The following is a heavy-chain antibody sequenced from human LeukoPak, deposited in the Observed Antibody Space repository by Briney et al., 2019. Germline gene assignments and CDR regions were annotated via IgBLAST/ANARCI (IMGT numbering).Heavy chain of an antibody. CDR2: ISSTIVYT. Sequence: GGSPRLSCEASGFTFTTYSMNWVRQAPGKGLEWVSSISSTIVYTYYADSVKGRFTISRDNANNSLFLQMNSLRAEDTAVYYCARVYGSGPFYYYGMDVWGQGTTVTVSS. D-gene: IGHD3-10*01. CDR3: ARVYGSGPFYYYGMDV. J-gene: IGHJ6*02. CDR1: GFTFTTYS. V-gene: IGHV3-21*01.